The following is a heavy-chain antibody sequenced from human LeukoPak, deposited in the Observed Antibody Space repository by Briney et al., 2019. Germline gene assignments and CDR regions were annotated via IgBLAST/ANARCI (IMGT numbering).Heavy chain of an antibody. CDR2: INPSGGST. CDR3: ARDPRPDLWAFDI. V-gene: IGHV1-46*01. Sequence: ASVKVSCKASGGTFSSYAISWVRQAPGQGLEWMGIINPSGGSTSYAQKFQGRVTMTRDTSTSTVYMELSSLRSEDTAVYYCARDPRPDLWAFDIWGQGTMVTVSS. CDR1: GGTFSSYA. D-gene: IGHD2-2*01. J-gene: IGHJ3*02.